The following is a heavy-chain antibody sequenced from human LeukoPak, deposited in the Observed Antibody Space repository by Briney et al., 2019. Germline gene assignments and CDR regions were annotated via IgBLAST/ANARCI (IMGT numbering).Heavy chain of an antibody. D-gene: IGHD5-18*01. J-gene: IGHJ4*02. Sequence: TSETLSLTCTVSGGSISSGDYYWSWIRQPPGKGLEWIGYIYYSGSTYYNPSLKSRVTISVDTSKNQFSLKLSSVTAADTAVYYCASVDTAMVTIDYWGQGTLVTVSS. CDR2: IYYSGST. CDR1: GGSISSGDYY. V-gene: IGHV4-30-4*08. CDR3: ASVDTAMVTIDY.